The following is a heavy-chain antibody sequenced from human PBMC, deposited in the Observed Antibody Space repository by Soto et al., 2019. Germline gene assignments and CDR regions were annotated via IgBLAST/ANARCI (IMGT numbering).Heavy chain of an antibody. J-gene: IGHJ4*02. Sequence: GGSLRLSCAASGFIFKIYLMHWVRQSPGEGLVWISRIYNDGTYSDYADSVRGRFTISRDNVNDTLYLQMNNLRAEDSGLYYCTRGPRPISTGTGAYWGQGTQVTVSS. D-gene: IGHD3-10*01. CDR1: GFIFKIYL. V-gene: IGHV3-74*01. CDR3: TRGPRPISTGTGAY. CDR2: IYNDGTYS.